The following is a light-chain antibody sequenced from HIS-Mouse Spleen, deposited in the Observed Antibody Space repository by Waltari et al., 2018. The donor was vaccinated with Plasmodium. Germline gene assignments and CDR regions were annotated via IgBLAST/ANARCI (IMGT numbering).Light chain of an antibody. CDR1: SLRSYY. Sequence: SSELTQDPAVSVALGQTVRITCQGDSLRSYYASWYQQKPGQAPVLVIYGKNNRPAWIPYRCAGSSSGNTASWTITGAQAEDEADYYCNSRDSSGNHQVFGGGTKLTVL. V-gene: IGLV3-19*01. J-gene: IGLJ3*02. CDR2: GKN. CDR3: NSRDSSGNHQV.